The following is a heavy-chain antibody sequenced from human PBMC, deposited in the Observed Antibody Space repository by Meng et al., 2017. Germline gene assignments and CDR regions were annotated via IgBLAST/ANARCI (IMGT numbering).Heavy chain of an antibody. J-gene: IGHJ4*02. CDR3: ATDYYGSGRSHCY. Sequence: SVKVSCKASGGTFSSYTISWVRQAPGQGLEWMGRIIHILGIANYAQKFQGRVTITADKSTSTAYMELSSLRSEDTAVYYCATDYYGSGRSHCYWGQGTLVTVSS. CDR1: GGTFSSYT. CDR2: IIHILGIA. V-gene: IGHV1-69*02. D-gene: IGHD3-10*01.